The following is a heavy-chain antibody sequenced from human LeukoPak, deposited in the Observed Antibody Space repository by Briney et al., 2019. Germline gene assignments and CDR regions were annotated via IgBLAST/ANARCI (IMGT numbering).Heavy chain of an antibody. Sequence: GGSLRLSCAASGFTFSGSAMHWVRQASGKGLEWVGRIRNKAKSYATTYGAAVQGRFTISRDDSKNTAYLHMNNLKTEDTAVYYCTTPSGDGGYWGQGTLVTVSS. CDR2: IRNKAKSYAT. J-gene: IGHJ4*02. CDR1: GFTFSGSA. D-gene: IGHD3-16*01. CDR3: TTPSGDGGY. V-gene: IGHV3-73*01.